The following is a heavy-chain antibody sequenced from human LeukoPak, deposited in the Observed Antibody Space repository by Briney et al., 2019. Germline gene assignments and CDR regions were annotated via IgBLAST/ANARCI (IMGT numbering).Heavy chain of an antibody. CDR3: ARVYGYWGSGNYHFDF. CDR2: IRSDSSII. V-gene: IGHV3-48*02. D-gene: IGHD3-10*01. J-gene: IGHJ4*02. CDR1: GFTFSSYS. Sequence: GGSLRLSCTASGFTFSSYSMNWVRQAPGKGLEWVSNIRSDSSIIYYADSVKGRFTISRDNAKNSLYLQMNSLRDEDTAVYYCARVYGYWGSGNYHFDFWGQGTLVTVSS.